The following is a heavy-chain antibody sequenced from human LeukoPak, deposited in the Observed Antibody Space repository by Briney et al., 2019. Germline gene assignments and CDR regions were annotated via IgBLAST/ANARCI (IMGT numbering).Heavy chain of an antibody. J-gene: IGHJ4*02. CDR3: ARGYYYDSSGYSRY. Sequence: GGSLRLSCAASGFTFSSYAMHWVRQAPGKGLEWVAVISYDGSNKYYADSVKGRFTISRDNSKDTLYLQMNSLRAEDTAVYYCARGYYYDSSGYSRYWGQGTLVTVSS. CDR1: GFTFSSYA. V-gene: IGHV3-30*04. CDR2: ISYDGSNK. D-gene: IGHD3-22*01.